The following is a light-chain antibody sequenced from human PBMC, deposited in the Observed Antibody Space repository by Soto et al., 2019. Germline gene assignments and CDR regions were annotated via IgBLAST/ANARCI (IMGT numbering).Light chain of an antibody. CDR3: HQSSSTPHT. V-gene: IGKV1-39*01. Sequence: DIQMTQSPSSLSASLGDRVTITCRASQTINNYLHWYQQRPGEAPKLLIYPASSLQTGVPPRFSGSGSGTHFTLTISSLQPEDFATYYCHQSSSTPHTFGQGTKVDIK. CDR2: PAS. J-gene: IGKJ2*01. CDR1: QTINNY.